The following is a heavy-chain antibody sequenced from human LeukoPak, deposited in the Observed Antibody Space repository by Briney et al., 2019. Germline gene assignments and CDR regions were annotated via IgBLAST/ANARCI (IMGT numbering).Heavy chain of an antibody. J-gene: IGHJ6*02. D-gene: IGHD3-22*01. CDR3: ARDRNYYDSSGPPYYYSALDV. Sequence: SENLSLTCTVSGGSISSYYWSWIRQPPGKGLEWIGYIYHSGNTYYNPSLKSRVTISIHNSKNQFSLKVNSVTAADTAVYYCARDRNYYDSSGPPYYYSALDVWGQGTTVTVSS. V-gene: IGHV4-59*01. CDR1: GGSISSYY. CDR2: IYHSGNT.